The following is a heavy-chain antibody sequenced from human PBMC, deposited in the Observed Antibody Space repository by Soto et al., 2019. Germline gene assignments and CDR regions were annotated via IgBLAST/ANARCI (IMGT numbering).Heavy chain of an antibody. V-gene: IGHV3-23*01. J-gene: IGHJ5*02. D-gene: IGHD7-27*01. CDR3: EKYSNLIPWGANH. CDR2: ISDSGDIT. Sequence: EVQLLESGGGLIQPGGSLRLSCAASGFTFTTYAMRWVRQAPGKGLEWVSAISDSGDITYYAYSVKGRFTISRNSSKNTLYWQMNGLRAEDTDIYDCEKYSNLIPWGANHWGQGTLGTVSS. CDR1: GFTFTTYA.